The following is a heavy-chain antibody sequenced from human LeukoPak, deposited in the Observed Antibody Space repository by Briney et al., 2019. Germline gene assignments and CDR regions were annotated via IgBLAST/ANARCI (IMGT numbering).Heavy chain of an antibody. Sequence: ASVKVSCKASGYTFTSYGISWVRQAPGLGLEWMGWISAYNGNTNYAQKLQGRVTMTTDTSTSTAYMELRSLRSDDTAVYYCARGGGTYYYDSSGYYYFDYWGQGTLVTVSS. CDR1: GYTFTSYG. V-gene: IGHV1-18*01. CDR3: ARGGGTYYYDSSGYYYFDY. J-gene: IGHJ4*02. CDR2: ISAYNGNT. D-gene: IGHD3-22*01.